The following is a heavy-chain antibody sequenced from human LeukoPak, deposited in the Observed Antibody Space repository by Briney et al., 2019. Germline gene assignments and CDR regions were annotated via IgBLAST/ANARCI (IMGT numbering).Heavy chain of an antibody. Sequence: SEALSLTCTVSGGSISSFYWTWIRQPPGKGLEWVGHIFYSGSTSYNPSLKSRVTISVDRSKDQFSLELTSVTAADTAVYYCARRTLYGDYIDYWGQGALVSVSS. V-gene: IGHV4-59*01. CDR3: ARRTLYGDYIDY. CDR1: GGSISSFY. J-gene: IGHJ4*02. D-gene: IGHD4-17*01. CDR2: IFYSGST.